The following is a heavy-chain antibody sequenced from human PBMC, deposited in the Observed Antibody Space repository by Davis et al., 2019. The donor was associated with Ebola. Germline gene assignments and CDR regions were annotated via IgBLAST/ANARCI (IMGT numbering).Heavy chain of an antibody. CDR3: ARVNSGYDSYYYYYYMDV. Sequence: ASVKVSCKASGYTFTGYYMHWVRQAPGQGLEWMGWINPNSGGTNYAQKFQGWVTMTTDTSTSTAYMELRILRSDDTAVYYCARVNSGYDSYYYYYYMDVWGKGTTVTVSS. V-gene: IGHV1-2*04. J-gene: IGHJ6*03. D-gene: IGHD5-12*01. CDR2: INPNSGGT. CDR1: GYTFTGYY.